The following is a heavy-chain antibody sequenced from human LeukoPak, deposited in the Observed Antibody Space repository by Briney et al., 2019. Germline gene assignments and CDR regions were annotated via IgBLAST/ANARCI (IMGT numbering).Heavy chain of an antibody. V-gene: IGHV3-7*03. CDR1: GFAFSSNS. J-gene: IGHJ4*02. Sequence: PGGSLRLSCAASGFAFSSNSMNWVRQAPGKGLEWVANIKLDGSEKNYVDSVKGRFTTSRDNTKNSLYLQMNSLRAEDTAVFYCARDQYDTWSRRGNFDSWGQGTLVIVSS. CDR2: IKLDGSEK. CDR3: ARDQYDTWSRRGNFDS. D-gene: IGHD3-3*01.